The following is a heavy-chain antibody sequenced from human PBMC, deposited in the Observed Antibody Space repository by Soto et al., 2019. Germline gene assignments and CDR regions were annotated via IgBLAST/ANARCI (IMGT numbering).Heavy chain of an antibody. D-gene: IGHD6-6*01. J-gene: IGHJ6*02. CDR2: NSYSGIT. V-gene: IGHV4-31*03. CDR1: GGSISSGGYY. Sequence: QVQMQESGPGLVKPSQTLSLTCTVSGGSISSGGYYWTWIRQHPGKGLEWIGYNSYSGITYYNPSLNSRVTISLDTSKHQFSLKLSSVTASDTAVYYCARGSSIAGLYYGMDVWGQGTTVTVSS. CDR3: ARGSSIAGLYYGMDV.